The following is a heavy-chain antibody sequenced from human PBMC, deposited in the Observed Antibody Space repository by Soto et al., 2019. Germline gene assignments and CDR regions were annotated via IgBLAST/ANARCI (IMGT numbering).Heavy chain of an antibody. CDR2: ISAYNGNT. CDR1: GYTFTSYG. Sequence: GASVKVSCKASGYTFTSYGISWVRQAPGQGLEWMGWISAYNGNTNYAQKLQGRVTMTTDTSTSTAYMELRSLRSDDTAVYYCARNHPSIAVAGIDPYNWFDPWGQGTLVTVSS. D-gene: IGHD6-19*01. V-gene: IGHV1-18*01. CDR3: ARNHPSIAVAGIDPYNWFDP. J-gene: IGHJ5*02.